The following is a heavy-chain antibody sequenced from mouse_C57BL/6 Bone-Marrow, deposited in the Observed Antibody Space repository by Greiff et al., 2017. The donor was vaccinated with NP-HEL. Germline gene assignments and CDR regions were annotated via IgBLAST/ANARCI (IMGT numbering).Heavy chain of an antibody. D-gene: IGHD1-1*01. CDR2: IGPENGDT. V-gene: IGHV14-4*01. CDR3: TPLTTEFSFAY. J-gene: IGHJ3*01. CDR1: GFTINDDY. Sequence: EVQLQQSGGEFVRPGGSVKLSCAASGFTINDDYMHWVQQRPEQGLEWIGWIGPENGDTEYASKLQGKVTIAADTSSNTSYLQLSSRTSEDTAVYYCTPLTTEFSFAYWGGGNLSLSLQ.